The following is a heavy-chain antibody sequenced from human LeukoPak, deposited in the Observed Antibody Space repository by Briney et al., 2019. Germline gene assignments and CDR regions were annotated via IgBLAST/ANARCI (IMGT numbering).Heavy chain of an antibody. J-gene: IGHJ6*02. CDR2: ISAYNGNT. Sequence: ASVKVSCKASGYTFTSYGISWVRQAPGQGLEWMGWISAYNGNTNYAQKLQGRVTMTTDTSTSTAYMELRSLRSDDTAVYYCARDDYGPYYYYYGMDAWGQGTTVTVSS. CDR3: ARDDYGPYYYYYGMDA. D-gene: IGHD4-17*01. CDR1: GYTFTSYG. V-gene: IGHV1-18*01.